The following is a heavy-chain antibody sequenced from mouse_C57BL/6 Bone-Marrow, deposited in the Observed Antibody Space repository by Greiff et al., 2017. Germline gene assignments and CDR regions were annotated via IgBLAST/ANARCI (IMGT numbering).Heavy chain of an antibody. CDR3: TRNYYDYDGAWFAY. D-gene: IGHD2-4*01. J-gene: IGHJ3*01. CDR1: GYTFTDYE. Sequence: VQLQQSGAELVRPGASVTLSCKASGYTFTDYEMHWVKQTPVHGLEWIGAIDPETGGTAYNQKFKGKAILTADKSSSTAYMELRSLTSKDSAVYYCTRNYYDYDGAWFAYWGQGTLVTVSA. V-gene: IGHV1-15*01. CDR2: IDPETGGT.